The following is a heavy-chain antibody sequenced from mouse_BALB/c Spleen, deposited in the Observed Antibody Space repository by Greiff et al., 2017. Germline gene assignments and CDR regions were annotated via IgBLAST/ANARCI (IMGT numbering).Heavy chain of an antibody. J-gene: IGHJ2*01. CDR3: ARAPYGNYNLDY. CDR1: GFTFSSYA. CDR2: ISSGGST. Sequence: DVMLVESGGGLVKPGGSLKLSCAASGFTFSSYAMSWVRQTPEKRLEWVASISSGGSTYYPDSVKGRFTISRDNARNILYLQMSSLRSEDTAMYYCARAPYGNYNLDYWGQGTTRTVSS. V-gene: IGHV5-6-5*01. D-gene: IGHD2-10*02.